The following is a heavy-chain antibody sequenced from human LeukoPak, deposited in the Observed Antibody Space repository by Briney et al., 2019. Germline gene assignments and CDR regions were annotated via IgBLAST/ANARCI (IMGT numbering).Heavy chain of an antibody. CDR1: GDPISSSSYY. Sequence: SETLSLTCTVSGDPISSSSYYWGWIRQTPGKGLEWIGSIYYSGSTYYNPSLKSRVTISVDTSKNQFSLKLSSVTAADTAVYYCARLTAYYDSSGYLSYWGQGTLVTVSS. J-gene: IGHJ4*02. D-gene: IGHD3-22*01. CDR3: ARLTAYYDSSGYLSY. CDR2: IYYSGST. V-gene: IGHV4-39*01.